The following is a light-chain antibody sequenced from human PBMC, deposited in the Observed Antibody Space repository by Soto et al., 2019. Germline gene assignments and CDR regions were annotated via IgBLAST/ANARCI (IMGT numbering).Light chain of an antibody. V-gene: IGKV1-9*01. CDR2: IAS. CDR3: QQVNSYTIT. CDR1: QGIRSY. Sequence: DIQMTQSPSSLSASVGDRVTITCRASQGIRSYLAWYQQPQGRAPKLXMYIASTLQTGVPSRFSGSGAGTECTLTITSLQPEDFETDDCQQVNSYTITFGQGTRLEIK. J-gene: IGKJ5*01.